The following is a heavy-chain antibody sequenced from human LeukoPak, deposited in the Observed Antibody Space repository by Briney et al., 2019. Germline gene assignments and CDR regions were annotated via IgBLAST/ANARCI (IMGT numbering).Heavy chain of an antibody. V-gene: IGHV3-48*01. CDR2: ISSSSSTI. CDR1: GFTFSSYS. CDR3: ASRSGLRMNAFDI. Sequence: GGSLRLSCAASGFTFSSYSMNWVRQAPGKGLEWVSYISSSSSTIYYADSVKGRFTISRDNSKNTLYLQMNSLRAEDTAVYYCASRSGLRMNAFDIWGQGTMVTVSS. J-gene: IGHJ3*02. D-gene: IGHD3-10*01.